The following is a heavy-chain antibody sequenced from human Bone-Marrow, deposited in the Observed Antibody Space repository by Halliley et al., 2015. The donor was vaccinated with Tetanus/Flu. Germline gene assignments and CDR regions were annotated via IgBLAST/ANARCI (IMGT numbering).Heavy chain of an antibody. J-gene: IGHJ4*02. CDR3: AKGDYGGYLSDY. D-gene: IGHD4-17*01. Sequence: TYYIDSVKGRFTVSRDNSKNTLYLHMTSVRADDTAVYFCAKGDYGGYLSDYWGPGTLVTVSS. V-gene: IGHV3-23*05. CDR2: T.